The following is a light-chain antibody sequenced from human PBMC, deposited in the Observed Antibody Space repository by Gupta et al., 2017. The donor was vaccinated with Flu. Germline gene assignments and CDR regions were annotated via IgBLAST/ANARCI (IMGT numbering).Light chain of an antibody. Sequence: QSALTQPASVSGSPGQSITISCTGTSNHVCCYNYVSWYPQPPGKASKLMFYEVSKRPSGVSNRFSGSNSGNTASLTISGLQAEDEDDYYCSSYTSSSTGVFGTGTKVTVL. V-gene: IGLV2-14*01. CDR3: SSYTSSSTGV. CDR2: EVS. J-gene: IGLJ1*01. CDR1: SNHVCCYNY.